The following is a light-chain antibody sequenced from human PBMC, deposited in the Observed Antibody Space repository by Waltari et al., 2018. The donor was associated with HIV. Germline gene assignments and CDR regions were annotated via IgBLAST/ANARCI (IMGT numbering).Light chain of an antibody. CDR2: DDR. J-gene: IGLJ1*01. CDR1: DIGRTH. Sequence: SYVLTQPPSVSVAPGEPARITCGGSDIGRTHANWYPQRSGQAPLLVIYDDRLRPSGIPARLSGSNSGNTATLTISRVEGADEADYYCQVWENSRDQSFGPGTRVTV. V-gene: IGLV3-21*01. CDR3: QVWENSRDQS.